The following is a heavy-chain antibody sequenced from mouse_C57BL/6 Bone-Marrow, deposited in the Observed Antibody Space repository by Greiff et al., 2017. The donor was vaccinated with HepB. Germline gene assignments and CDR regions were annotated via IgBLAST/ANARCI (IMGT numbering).Heavy chain of an antibody. CDR2: IDPEDGEN. CDR1: GFNIKDYY. CDR3: ATEEEY. Sequence: EVQLQQSGAELVKPGASVKLSCTASGFNIKDYYMHWVKQRTEQGLEWIGRIDPEDGENKYDPKFQGKATITADTYNNKAYLQLSSLTSEDTAVYDCATEEEYGGEGNTLTVTA. V-gene: IGHV14-2*01. J-gene: IGHJ2*01.